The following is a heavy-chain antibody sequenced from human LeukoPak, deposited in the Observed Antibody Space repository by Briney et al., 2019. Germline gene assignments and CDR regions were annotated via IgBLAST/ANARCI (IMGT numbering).Heavy chain of an antibody. D-gene: IGHD4-11*01. J-gene: IGHJ4*02. V-gene: IGHV3-23*01. CDR2: ISSSGSNT. CDR1: EFTYG. CDR3: AKDPYSNYEGYFDY. Sequence: PGGSLRLSCAASEFTYGMNWVRQAPGKGLECVSAISSSGSNTYYADSVKGRFTISRDNSKNTLYLQMNSLRAEDTAVYYCAKDPYSNYEGYFDYWGQGTLVTVSS.